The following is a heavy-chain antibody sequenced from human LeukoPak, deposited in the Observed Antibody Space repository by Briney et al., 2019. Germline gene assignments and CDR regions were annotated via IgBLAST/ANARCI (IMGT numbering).Heavy chain of an antibody. J-gene: IGHJ2*01. CDR2: INQDGSEK. CDR1: GFTFSSYW. Sequence: PGGSLRLSCVASGFTFSSYWMSWVRQAPGKGLEWVANINQDGSEKYDVDSAKGRFTISGDNAKNSLYLQMNSLRAEDTAVYYCARGYSYGPYWYFDLWDRGTLVTVSP. V-gene: IGHV3-7*01. CDR3: ARGYSYGPYWYFDL. D-gene: IGHD5-18*01.